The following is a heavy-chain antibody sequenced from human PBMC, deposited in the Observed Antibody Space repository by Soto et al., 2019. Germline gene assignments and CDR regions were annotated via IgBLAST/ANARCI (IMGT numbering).Heavy chain of an antibody. Sequence: SETLSLTCTVSGGSISSSSYYWGWIRQPPGKGLEWIGSIYYSGSTYYNPSLKSRVTISVDTSKNQFSLKLSSVTAADTAVYYCARSGTTVTTEVFFDYWGQGTLVTVSS. CDR2: IYYSGST. CDR3: ARSGTTVTTEVFFDY. D-gene: IGHD4-17*01. V-gene: IGHV4-39*01. CDR1: GGSISSSSYY. J-gene: IGHJ4*02.